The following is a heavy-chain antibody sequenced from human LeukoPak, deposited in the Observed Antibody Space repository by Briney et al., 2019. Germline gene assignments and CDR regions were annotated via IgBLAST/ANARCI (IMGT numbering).Heavy chain of an antibody. CDR2: IWYDGSNK. CDR1: GFTFSSYG. V-gene: IGHV3-33*01. D-gene: IGHD3-3*01. CDR3: TRDSYARSGSLYYYYGMDV. J-gene: IGHJ6*02. Sequence: PGRSLRLSCAASGFTFSSYGMHWVRQAPGKGLEWVAVIWYDGSNKYYADSVKGRFTISRDNGKNTLYLQMNSLRAEDTAVYYCTRDSYARSGSLYYYYGMDVWGQGATVTVSS.